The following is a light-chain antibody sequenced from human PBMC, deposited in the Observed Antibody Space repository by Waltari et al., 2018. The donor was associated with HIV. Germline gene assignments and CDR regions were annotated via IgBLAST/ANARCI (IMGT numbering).Light chain of an antibody. CDR1: SGPSTYV. CDR2: LNSDGSY. V-gene: IGLV4-69*01. J-gene: IGLJ2*01. CDR3: QTWGTGIVV. Sequence: LVLTQSPSASASLGASVRLTCTLSSGPSTYVIAWPQQRPEKGPRFLMRLNSDGSYTRGDGIPDRFSGSSSGAERYVTFSSLQSDDEADYYCQTWGTGIVVFGGGTKLAVL.